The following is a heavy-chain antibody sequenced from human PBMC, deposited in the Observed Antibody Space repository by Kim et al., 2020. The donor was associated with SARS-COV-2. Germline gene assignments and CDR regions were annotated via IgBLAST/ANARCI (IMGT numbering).Heavy chain of an antibody. CDR2: SDT. CDR3: ARPVDGSYDY. J-gene: IGHJ4*02. D-gene: IGHD3-10*01. V-gene: IGHV3-7*03. Sequence: SDTSYVDSVKGRFTISRDNAKSSLDLHMNSLRAEDTAVYYCARPVDGSYDYWGQGTLVTVSS.